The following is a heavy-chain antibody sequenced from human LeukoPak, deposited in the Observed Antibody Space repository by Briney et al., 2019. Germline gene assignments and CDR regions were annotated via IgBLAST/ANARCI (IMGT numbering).Heavy chain of an antibody. CDR3: ARDLRPAS. CDR2: IYSGGST. J-gene: IGHJ4*02. D-gene: IGHD6-25*01. Sequence: PGGSLRLPCAASGFTLSSNYMSWVRPAPGKGLEWVSVIYSGGSTYYADSVKGRFTISRDNSKNTLYLQMNSLRAEDTAVYYCARDLRPASWGQGTLVTVSS. CDR1: GFTLSSNY. V-gene: IGHV3-66*01.